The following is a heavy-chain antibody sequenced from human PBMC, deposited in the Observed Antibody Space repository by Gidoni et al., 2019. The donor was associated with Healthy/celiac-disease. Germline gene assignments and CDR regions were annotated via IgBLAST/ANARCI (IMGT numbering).Heavy chain of an antibody. V-gene: IGHV4-38-2*02. CDR2: IYHSGST. J-gene: IGHJ5*02. Sequence: QVQLQESGPGLVKPSETLSLTCAVSGYSISSGYYWGWIRQPPGKGLEWIGSIYHSGSTYYNPSLKSRVTISVDTSKNQFSLKLSSVTAADTAVYYCARDGIWSGYYSGLGASNWFDPWGQGTLVTVSS. CDR3: ARDGIWSGYYSGLGASNWFDP. CDR1: GYSISSGYY. D-gene: IGHD3-3*01.